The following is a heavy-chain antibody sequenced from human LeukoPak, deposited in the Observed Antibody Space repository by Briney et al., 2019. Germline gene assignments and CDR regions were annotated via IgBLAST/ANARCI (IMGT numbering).Heavy chain of an antibody. Sequence: ASVKVSCKHSGYTFTDYYMHWVPQDPGRGVEWMGQVNPNDGETKSAQKFQGRVTMPRDTSISTAHMEVGRLRSDDTAVYYCSRSNFLYCSSSTCLFDYWGQGTLVTVSS. J-gene: IGHJ4*02. CDR2: VNPNDGET. D-gene: IGHD2-2*01. CDR3: SRSNFLYCSSSTCLFDY. CDR1: GYTFTDYY. V-gene: IGHV1-2*06.